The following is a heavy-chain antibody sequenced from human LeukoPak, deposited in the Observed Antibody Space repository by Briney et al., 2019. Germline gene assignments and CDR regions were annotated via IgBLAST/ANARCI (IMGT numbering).Heavy chain of an antibody. CDR2: IFHSGST. D-gene: IGHD4/OR15-4a*01. CDR1: GGSISGSNW. CDR3: ARGGNSYGEIRGY. V-gene: IGHV4-4*02. J-gene: IGHJ4*03. Sequence: SETLSLTCTVSGGSISGSNWWSWVRQPPGKGLEWIGEIFHSGSTNYNSSLKSRVTMSVDKSKNQFSLRLNSVTAADTAVYYCARGGNSYGEIRGYWGQGTLVTVSS.